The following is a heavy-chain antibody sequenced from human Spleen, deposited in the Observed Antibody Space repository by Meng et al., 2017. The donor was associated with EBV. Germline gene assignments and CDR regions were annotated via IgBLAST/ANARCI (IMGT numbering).Heavy chain of an antibody. CDR1: GYTFTSYA. D-gene: IGHD1-1*01. CDR3: ARETTEEFDY. J-gene: IGHJ4*02. V-gene: IGHV7-4-1*02. CDR2: INTNTGNP. Sequence: QVERWHAWCELKKPGALVKVSCKASGYTFTSYAMNWVRQAPGQGLEWMGWINTNTGNPTYAQGFTGRFVFSLDTSVSTAYLQISSLKAEDTAVYYCARETTEEFDYWGQGTLVTVSS.